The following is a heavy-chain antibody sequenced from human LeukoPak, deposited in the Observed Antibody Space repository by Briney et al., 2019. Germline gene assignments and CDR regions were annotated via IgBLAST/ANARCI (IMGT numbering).Heavy chain of an antibody. CDR3: ARAPITSPFYFDY. Sequence: GGSLRLSCTASGFVFDEHGMTWVRQVPGKGLEWVSGINWSGKSTSYGDPVRGRFTISRDNAKNSLSLQMDSLRAEDTALYYCARAPITSPFYFDYWGQGTLVTVSS. CDR1: GFVFDEHG. V-gene: IGHV3-20*04. D-gene: IGHD2-2*01. CDR2: INWSGKST. J-gene: IGHJ4*02.